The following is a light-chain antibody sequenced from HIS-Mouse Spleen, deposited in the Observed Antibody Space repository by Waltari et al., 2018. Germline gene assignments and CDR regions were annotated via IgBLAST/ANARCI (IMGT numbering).Light chain of an antibody. J-gene: IGKJ4*01. CDR3: PQRSNWPT. Sequence: EIVLTQSPATLSLSPGERATLTCSASQEASSYLAWYQQKPGQAPRLLIYDASNRTTGIPARFSGSGSGTDFTLTISSLGPEDFAVYYCPQRSNWPTFGGGTTVEIK. CDR1: QEASSY. CDR2: DAS. V-gene: IGKV3-11*01.